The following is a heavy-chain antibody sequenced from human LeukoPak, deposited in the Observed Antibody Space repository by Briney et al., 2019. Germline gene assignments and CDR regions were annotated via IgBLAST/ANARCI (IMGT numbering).Heavy chain of an antibody. Sequence: PGGSLRLSCAASGFTFDDYGMTWVRQAPGKGLEWVSAISGSGGSTYYADSVKGRFTISRDNSKNTLYLQMNSLRAEDTAVYYCAGVLGYSSSWPFDYWGQGTLVTVSS. CDR3: AGVLGYSSSWPFDY. CDR1: GFTFDDYG. D-gene: IGHD6-13*01. CDR2: ISGSGGST. V-gene: IGHV3-23*01. J-gene: IGHJ4*02.